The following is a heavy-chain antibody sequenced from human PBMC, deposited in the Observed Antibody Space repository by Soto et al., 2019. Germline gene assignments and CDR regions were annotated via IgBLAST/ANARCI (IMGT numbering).Heavy chain of an antibody. D-gene: IGHD4-17*01. CDR2: ISTNGDTA. V-gene: IGHV3-23*01. CDR1: GFTFSYYG. Sequence: AWSLRLSLAASGFTFSYYGMNWIRQSPGKGLEWVSGISTNGDTANYADSVKGRFTISRDNSKNALYMQMNGLRPEDTAVYYCAKDLSRWPHYAFDSWGQGNLVTVSS. J-gene: IGHJ5*01. CDR3: AKDLSRWPHYAFDS.